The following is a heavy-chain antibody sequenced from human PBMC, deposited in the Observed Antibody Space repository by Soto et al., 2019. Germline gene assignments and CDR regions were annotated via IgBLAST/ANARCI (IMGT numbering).Heavy chain of an antibody. D-gene: IGHD6-13*01. CDR2: IYSGGST. Sequence: PGGSLRLSCAASGFTVSSNYMSWVRQAPGKGLEWVSVIYSGGSTYYADSVKGRFTISRDNSKNTLYLQMSSLRAEDTAVYYCAWTGYSSSWFGGAFDIWGQGTMVTVSS. J-gene: IGHJ3*02. V-gene: IGHV3-53*01. CDR3: AWTGYSSSWFGGAFDI. CDR1: GFTVSSNY.